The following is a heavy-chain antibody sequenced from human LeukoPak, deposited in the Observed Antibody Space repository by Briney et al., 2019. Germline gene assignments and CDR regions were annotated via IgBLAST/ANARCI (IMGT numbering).Heavy chain of an antibody. CDR1: GGTFSSYA. CDR2: IIPIFGTA. J-gene: IGHJ6*04. D-gene: IGHD4-17*01. Sequence: SVKVSCKASGGTFSSYAISWVRQAPGQGLEWMGGIIPIFGTANYAQKFQGRVTITADKSTSTAYMELSSLRSEDTAVYYCASIAVTTDYYYYGLDVWGKGTTVTVSS. CDR3: ASIAVTTDYYYYGLDV. V-gene: IGHV1-69*06.